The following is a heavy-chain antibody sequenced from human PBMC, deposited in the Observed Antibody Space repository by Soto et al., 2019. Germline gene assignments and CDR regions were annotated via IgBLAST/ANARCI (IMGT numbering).Heavy chain of an antibody. CDR3: ARDRGVRDV. D-gene: IGHD3-16*01. V-gene: IGHV1-2*02. Sequence: QVQLVQSGAEVKKPGASVKVSCKASGYTFTSYYMHWVRQAPGQGLEWMGWINPDSGVTYYPHKFQEMVTMTRDTSISTAYMELSRLTSDDTALYYCARDRGVRDVWGQGTKVIVSS. CDR1: GYTFTSYY. CDR2: INPDSGVT. J-gene: IGHJ6*02.